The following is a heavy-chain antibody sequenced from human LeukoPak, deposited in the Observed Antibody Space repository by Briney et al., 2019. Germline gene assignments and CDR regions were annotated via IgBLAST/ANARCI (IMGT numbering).Heavy chain of an antibody. D-gene: IGHD6-13*01. Sequence: SETLSLTCAVYGGSFSGYYWSWIRQPPGKGLEWIGEINHSGSTNYNPSLKSRVTISVDTSKNQFSLELSSVTAADTAVYYCARVRKYSRRSYDYWGQGPWSPSPQ. CDR1: GGSFSGYY. V-gene: IGHV4-34*01. CDR2: INHSGST. CDR3: ARVRKYSRRSYDY. J-gene: IGHJ4*02.